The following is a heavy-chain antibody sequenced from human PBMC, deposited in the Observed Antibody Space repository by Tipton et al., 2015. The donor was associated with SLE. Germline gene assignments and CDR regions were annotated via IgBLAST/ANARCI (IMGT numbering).Heavy chain of an antibody. CDR3: ARLRSKVLIDY. CDR1: GGSVSSGSYY. D-gene: IGHD2-8*01. V-gene: IGHV4-39*07. Sequence: TLSLTCTVSGGSVSSGSYYWAWIRQPPGKGPEWIGTIYYSGSTYYYPSIKSRITISVDTSKNQFSLEVRSVTAADTAVYYCARLRSKVLIDYWGQGTLVTVSS. CDR2: IYYSGST. J-gene: IGHJ4*02.